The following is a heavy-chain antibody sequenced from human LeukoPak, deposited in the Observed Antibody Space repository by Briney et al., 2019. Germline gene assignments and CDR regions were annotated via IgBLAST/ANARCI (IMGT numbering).Heavy chain of an antibody. CDR3: ARGQYRRDY. Sequence: PSETLSLTCAVYGVSFSGYYWSWIRQPPGKGLEWIGEINHSGSANYNPSLKSRVTILVDTSKNQFSLILISVTAADTAVYYCARGQYRRDYWGQGTLVTVSS. V-gene: IGHV4-34*01. CDR2: INHSGSA. J-gene: IGHJ4*02. D-gene: IGHD5-18*01. CDR1: GVSFSGYY.